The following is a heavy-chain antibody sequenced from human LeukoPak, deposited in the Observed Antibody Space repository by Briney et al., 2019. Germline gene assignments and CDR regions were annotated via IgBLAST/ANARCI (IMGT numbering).Heavy chain of an antibody. CDR1: GYTLTELS. CDR3: ARDVVATTRDYYYYYGMDV. CDR2: MNPNSGNT. J-gene: IGHJ6*02. V-gene: IGHV1-8*01. D-gene: IGHD5-12*01. Sequence: ASVKVSCKVSGYTLTELSMHWVRQAPGKGLEWMGWMNPNSGNTGYAQKFQGRVTMTRNTPISTAYMELSSLRSEDTAVYYCARDVVATTRDYYYYYGMDVWGQGTTVTVSS.